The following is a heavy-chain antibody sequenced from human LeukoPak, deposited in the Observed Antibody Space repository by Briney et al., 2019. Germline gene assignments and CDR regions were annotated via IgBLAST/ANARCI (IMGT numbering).Heavy chain of an antibody. CDR3: AKEAGATSYYYYGMDV. D-gene: IGHD1-26*01. CDR1: GFTFSSYG. CDR2: ISHDGSNK. V-gene: IGHV3-30*18. J-gene: IGHJ6*02. Sequence: GGSLRLSCAASGFTFSSYGMYWVRQAPGKGLEWVAIISHDGSNKYHADSVKGRFTISRDNSKNTLYLKMNSLRAEDTAVYYCAKEAGATSYYYYGMDVWGQGTTVTVSS.